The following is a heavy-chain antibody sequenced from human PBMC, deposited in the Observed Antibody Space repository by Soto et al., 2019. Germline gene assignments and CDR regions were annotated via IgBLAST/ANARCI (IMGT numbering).Heavy chain of an antibody. J-gene: IGHJ3*02. CDR1: GFTFSSYA. D-gene: IGHD6-13*01. Sequence: GGSLRLSCAASGFTFSSYAMHWVRQAPGKGLEWVAVISYDGSNKYYADSVKGRFTISRDNSKNTLYLQVNSLRAEDTAVYYCARSIIAAAGMGAFDIWGQGTMVTVSS. CDR2: ISYDGSNK. CDR3: ARSIIAAAGMGAFDI. V-gene: IGHV3-30-3*01.